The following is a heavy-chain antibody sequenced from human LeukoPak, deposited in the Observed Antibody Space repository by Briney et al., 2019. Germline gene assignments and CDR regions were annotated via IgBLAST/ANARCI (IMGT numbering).Heavy chain of an antibody. CDR1: GYTFPSYF. CDR2: INPTGGST. CDR3: ARSVGATPGV. J-gene: IGHJ6*02. V-gene: IGHV1-46*01. D-gene: IGHD1-26*01. Sequence: ASVKVSCKASGYTFPSYFMHWVRQAPGQGLEWMGIINPTGGSTTYAQKFQGRVTMTRDTSTSTVYMELSSLRSDDTAVYYCARSVGATPGVWGQGTTVTVSS.